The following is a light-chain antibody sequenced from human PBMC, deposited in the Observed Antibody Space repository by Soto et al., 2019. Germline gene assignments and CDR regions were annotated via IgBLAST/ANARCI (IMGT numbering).Light chain of an antibody. Sequence: VMTQSPANLSVSLGERDTLYCRASQSVSSNLAWYQQKPGQDPRLLIYDESNRATGIPARFSGSGSGTDFTLTISSQEHEEFAVYYCQQYGSSPTFGQRARLE. CDR2: DES. V-gene: IGKV3D-15*01. J-gene: IGKJ5*01. CDR1: QSVSSN. CDR3: QQYGSSPT.